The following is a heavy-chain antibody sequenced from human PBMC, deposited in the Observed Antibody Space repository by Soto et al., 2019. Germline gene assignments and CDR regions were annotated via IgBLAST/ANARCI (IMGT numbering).Heavy chain of an antibody. D-gene: IGHD1-26*01. CDR3: ARDGRVFYVAESGSYYSWFDP. V-gene: IGHV3-30-3*01. CDR1: GFTFSSYA. Sequence: GGSLRLSCAASGFTFSSYAMHWVRQAPGKGLEWVAVISYDGSNKYYADSVKGRFTISRDNSKNTLYLQMNSLRAEDTAVYYCARDGRVFYVAESGSYYSWFDPWGQGTLVTVS. CDR2: ISYDGSNK. J-gene: IGHJ5*02.